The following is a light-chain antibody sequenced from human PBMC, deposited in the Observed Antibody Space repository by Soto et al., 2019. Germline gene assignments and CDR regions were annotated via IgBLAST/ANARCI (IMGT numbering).Light chain of an antibody. CDR3: QQYNSPMYT. J-gene: IGKJ2*01. CDR1: QSISSG. V-gene: IGKV1-5*03. Sequence: DIQMTQSPSTLSASVGDRVTITCRASQSISSGLAWYQQKPGKAPKLLIYKASSLESGVPSRFSGSGSGTEFNLTISSLQPDDFATYYCQQYNSPMYTFGHGTKLQIK. CDR2: KAS.